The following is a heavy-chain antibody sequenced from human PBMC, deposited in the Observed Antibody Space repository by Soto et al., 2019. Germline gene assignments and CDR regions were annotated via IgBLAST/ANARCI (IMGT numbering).Heavy chain of an antibody. J-gene: IGHJ6*02. CDR3: AAEVEYSSSSYYYYGMDV. CDR1: GLTCTRSA. D-gene: IGHD6-6*01. Sequence: SGTVSCKASGLTCTRSAVQRVRQARGQRLEWIGWIVVGSGNTNYAQKFQERVTITRDMSTSTAYMELSSLRSEDTAVYYCAAEVEYSSSSYYYYGMDVWGQGTTVTVSS. CDR2: IVVGSGNT. V-gene: IGHV1-58*01.